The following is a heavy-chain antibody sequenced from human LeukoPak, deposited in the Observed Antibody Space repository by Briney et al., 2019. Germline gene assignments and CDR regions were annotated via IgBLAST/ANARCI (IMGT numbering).Heavy chain of an antibody. V-gene: IGHV3-30*02. D-gene: IGHD3-22*01. CDR3: AKDRDSSGPVVLDG. Sequence: PGGSLRLSCAASGFTFSSYGMHWVRQAPGKGLEGVAFIRYDGSNKYYADSVKGRFTISRDNSKNTLYLQMNSLRAEDTAVYYCAKDRDSSGPVVLDGWGKGTTVTVSS. J-gene: IGHJ6*04. CDR1: GFTFSSYG. CDR2: IRYDGSNK.